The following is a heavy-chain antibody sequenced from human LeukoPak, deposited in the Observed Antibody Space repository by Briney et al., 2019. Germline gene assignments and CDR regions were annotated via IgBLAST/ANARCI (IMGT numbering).Heavy chain of an antibody. CDR2: IYYSGST. CDR1: GGSISSYY. Sequence: PSETLSLTCTVSGGSISSYYWSWIRQPPGKGLEWIGYIYYSGSTNYNPSLKSRVTISVDTSKNQFSLKLSSVTAADTAGFYCAREPTSVRDPPSGRLLAYWRRESLVSVPS. J-gene: IGHJ4*02. CDR3: AREPTSVRDPPSGRLLAY. V-gene: IGHV4-59*01. D-gene: IGHD3-3*01.